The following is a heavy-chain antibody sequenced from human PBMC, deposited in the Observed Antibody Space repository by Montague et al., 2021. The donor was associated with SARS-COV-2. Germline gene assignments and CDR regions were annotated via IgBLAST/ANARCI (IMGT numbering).Heavy chain of an antibody. CDR1: GFTFHDYA. Sequence: SLRLSCAASGFTFHDYAMHWVRQTPGKGLEWVSGISWNSDRKDYADSVKGRFTISRDNAKNVLYLQMNSLRHEDTAWYYCAKDTSSWIRELPDYWGQGTLVTVSS. CDR2: ISWNSDRK. D-gene: IGHD5-12*01. V-gene: IGHV3-9*01. J-gene: IGHJ4*02. CDR3: AKDTSSWIRELPDY.